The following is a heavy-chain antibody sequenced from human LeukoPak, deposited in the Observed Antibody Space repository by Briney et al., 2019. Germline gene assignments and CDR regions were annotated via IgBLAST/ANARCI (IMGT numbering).Heavy chain of an antibody. CDR2: IIIDNGNT. CDR3: AKDGRGGCSTSCYTWFGP. Sequence: ASVKVSCKASGYTFTTRAIHWVRQAPGQRLEWMGWIIIDNGNTKYSENFQGRVTITRDTSASTAYMELSSLRSEDTAVYYCAKDGRGGCSTSCYTWFGPWGQGTLVIVSS. V-gene: IGHV1-3*04. CDR1: GYTFTTRA. J-gene: IGHJ5*02. D-gene: IGHD2-2*02.